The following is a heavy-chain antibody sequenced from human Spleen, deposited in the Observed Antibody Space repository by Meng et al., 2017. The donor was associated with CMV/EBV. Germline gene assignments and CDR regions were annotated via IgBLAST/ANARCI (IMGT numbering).Heavy chain of an antibody. V-gene: IGHV3-30-3*01. CDR1: GFTFSSYA. CDR3: APRTYELPVDY. D-gene: IGHD5-12*01. Sequence: GGSLRLSCAASGFTFSSYAMHWVRQAPGKGLEWVAVISYDGSNKYYADSVKGRFTISRDNSKNTLYLQMNSLRAEDTAVYYCAPRTYELPVDYWGQGTLVTVSS. J-gene: IGHJ4*02. CDR2: ISYDGSNK.